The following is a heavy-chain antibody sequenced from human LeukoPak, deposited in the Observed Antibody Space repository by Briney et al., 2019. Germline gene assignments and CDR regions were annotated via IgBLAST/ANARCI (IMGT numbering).Heavy chain of an antibody. V-gene: IGHV1-18*01. CDR1: GYTFTSYG. Sequence: ASVKVSCKASGYTFTSYGISWVRQAPGQGLEWRGWISAYNGNTNYAQKLQGRVTMTTDTSTSTAYMELRSLRSADTAVYYCARDRTPLSSSWFIPFAYFDYWGQGTLVTVSS. CDR3: ARDRTPLSSSWFIPFAYFDY. CDR2: ISAYNGNT. J-gene: IGHJ4*02. D-gene: IGHD6-13*01.